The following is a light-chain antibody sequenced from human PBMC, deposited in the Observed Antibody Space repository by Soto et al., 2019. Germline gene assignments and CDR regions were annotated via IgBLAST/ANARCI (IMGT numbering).Light chain of an antibody. CDR3: QQYFGSPWT. Sequence: EIVLTQSPGTLSLSPGERATLSCRASQSVSNSYLAWYQQKTGQAPRLLIYGASSRATSITDRFSGSGSGTDVTLTIGRLEPEDFVVYYCQQYFGSPWTFGQGTKVEIK. V-gene: IGKV3-20*01. CDR2: GAS. J-gene: IGKJ1*01. CDR1: QSVSNSY.